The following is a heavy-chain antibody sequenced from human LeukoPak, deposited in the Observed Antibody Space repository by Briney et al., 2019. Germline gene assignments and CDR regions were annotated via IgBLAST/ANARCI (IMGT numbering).Heavy chain of an antibody. CDR3: ARDTPGGAFDF. V-gene: IGHV3-23*01. CDR2: ISGSGGST. D-gene: IGHD2-15*01. CDR1: GFTFSSYA. Sequence: PGGSLRLSCAASGFTFSSYAMSWVRQAPGKGLEWVSAISGSGGSTYYADSVKGRFTISRDNAKNSLFLQMNSLRGEDTAVYFCARDTPGGAFDFWGQGTMVTVSS. J-gene: IGHJ3*01.